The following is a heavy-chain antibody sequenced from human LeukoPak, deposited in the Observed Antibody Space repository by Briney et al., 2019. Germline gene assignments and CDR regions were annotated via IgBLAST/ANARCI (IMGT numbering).Heavy chain of an antibody. J-gene: IGHJ4*02. V-gene: IGHV4-34*01. CDR1: GGSFSPYY. Sequence: SETLSLTCAVYGGSFSPYYWSWIRQPPGKGLEWIGEINHSGSTNYNPPLKSRVTISVDTSKNQFSLKLSSVTAADTAVYYCARGGFYCGGDCYVDYWGQGTLVTVSS. D-gene: IGHD2-21*02. CDR3: ARGGFYCGGDCYVDY. CDR2: INHSGST.